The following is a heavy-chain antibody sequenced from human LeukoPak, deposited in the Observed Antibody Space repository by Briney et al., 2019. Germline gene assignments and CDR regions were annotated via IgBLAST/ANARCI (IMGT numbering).Heavy chain of an antibody. Sequence: PSETLSLTCTVSGGSISSYYWSWIRQPPGKGLEWIGYIYYSGSTNYDPSLKSRVTISVDTSKNQFSLKLSSVTAADTAVYYCALGPSRWYFDLWGRGTLVTVSS. J-gene: IGHJ2*01. CDR3: ALGPSRWYFDL. V-gene: IGHV4-59*01. CDR2: IYYSGST. CDR1: GGSISSYY.